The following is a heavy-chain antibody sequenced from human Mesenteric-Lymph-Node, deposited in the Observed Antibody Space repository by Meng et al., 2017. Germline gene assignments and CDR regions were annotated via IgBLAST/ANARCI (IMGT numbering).Heavy chain of an antibody. J-gene: IGHJ3*02. CDR2: ISSSGSTI. D-gene: IGHD6-19*01. CDR1: VLTFSSYE. Sequence: GEPLKISCAASVLTFSSYEMNWVRQAPGKGLEWVSYISSSGSTIYYADSVKGRFTISRDNAKKSLYLQMNSLRAEDTAVYYCARHKYSSGWYVDAFDIWGQGTMVTVSS. V-gene: IGHV3-48*03. CDR3: ARHKYSSGWYVDAFDI.